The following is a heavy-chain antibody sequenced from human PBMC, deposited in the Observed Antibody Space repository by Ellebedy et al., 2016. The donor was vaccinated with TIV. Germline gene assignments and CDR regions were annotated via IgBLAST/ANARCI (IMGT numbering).Heavy chain of an antibody. D-gene: IGHD6-19*01. CDR3: AKDTVAVAGNPYGMDV. CDR2: ISGSGVNT. J-gene: IGHJ6*02. CDR1: GFTFSTYV. Sequence: PGGSLRLSCAASGFTFSTYVMNWVRQAPGKGLEWVSAISGSGVNTYYADSVKGRFTISRDNSKNTLYMQMNSLRAEDTAVYYCAKDTVAVAGNPYGMDVWGQGTTVTVSS. V-gene: IGHV3-23*01.